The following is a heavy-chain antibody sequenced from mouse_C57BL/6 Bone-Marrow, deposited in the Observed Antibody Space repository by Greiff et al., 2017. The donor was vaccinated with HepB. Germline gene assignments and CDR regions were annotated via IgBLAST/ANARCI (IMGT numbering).Heavy chain of an antibody. CDR3: ARPDYYGSSYWFAY. CDR2: IYPRSGNT. Sequence: VKLQQSGAELARPGASVKLSCKASGYTFTSYGISWVKQRTGQGLEWIGEIYPRSGNTYYNEKFKGKATLTADKSSSTAYMELRSLTSEDSAVYFCARPDYYGSSYWFAYWGQGTLVTVSA. J-gene: IGHJ3*01. V-gene: IGHV1-81*01. CDR1: GYTFTSYG. D-gene: IGHD1-1*01.